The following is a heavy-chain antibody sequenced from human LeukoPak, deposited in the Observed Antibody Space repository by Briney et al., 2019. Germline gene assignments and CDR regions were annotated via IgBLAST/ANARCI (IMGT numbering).Heavy chain of an antibody. CDR1: GGSFTDYY. CDR2: VNHSGTT. J-gene: IGHJ5*02. V-gene: IGHV4-34*01. CDR3: ARAYNGYDYP. Sequence: SGTLSLTCAVYGGSFTDYYWSWIRQTPGKGLEWIGEVNHSGTTNYNPSLKSRVTISVDTSKNQFSLKVTSVTAADTALYYCARAYNGYDYPWGQGTLVTVSS. D-gene: IGHD5-12*01.